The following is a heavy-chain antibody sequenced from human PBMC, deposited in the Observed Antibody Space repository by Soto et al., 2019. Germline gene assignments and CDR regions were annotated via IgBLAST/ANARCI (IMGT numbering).Heavy chain of an antibody. CDR2: IIPIFGTA. Sequence: QVQLVQSGAEVKKPGSSVKVSCKASGGTFSSYSINWLRQAPGQGLEWMGGIIPIFGTANYAQKFQCRVTLTAEESTSTAHMELSSLRNEDMAVYYCARPFQSWPGGWYFDLWGRGTLVTVSS. V-gene: IGHV1-69*01. J-gene: IGHJ2*01. D-gene: IGHD3-16*01. CDR3: ARPFQSWPGGWYFDL. CDR1: GGTFSSYS.